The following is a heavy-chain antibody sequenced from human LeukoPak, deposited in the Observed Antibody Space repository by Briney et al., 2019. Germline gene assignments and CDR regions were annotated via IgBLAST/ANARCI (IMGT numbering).Heavy chain of an antibody. CDR2: ISAYNGNT. CDR3: ARVPTIFGVVITGRYGMDV. J-gene: IGHJ6*02. CDR1: GYTFTSYG. Sequence: ASVKVSCKASGYTFTSYGISWGRQAPGQGLEWRGWISAYNGNTNYAQKLQGRVTMTTDTSTSTAYMELRSLKSDDTAVYYCARVPTIFGVVITGRYGMDVWGQGTTVTVSS. V-gene: IGHV1-18*01. D-gene: IGHD3-3*01.